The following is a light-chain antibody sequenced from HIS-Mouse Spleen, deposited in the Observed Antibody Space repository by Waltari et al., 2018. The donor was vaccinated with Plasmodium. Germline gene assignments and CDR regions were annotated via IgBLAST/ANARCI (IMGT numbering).Light chain of an antibody. CDR3: QAWDSSTVV. V-gene: IGLV3-1*01. Sequence: SYELTQPPSVSVSPGQTASITCSGVKLGDKYACWYKQKPGQSPVLVIYTDSKRPSGIPERFSGSNSGNTATLTISGTQAMDEADYYCQAWDSSTVVFGGGTKLTVL. CDR1: KLGDKY. CDR2: TDS. J-gene: IGLJ2*01.